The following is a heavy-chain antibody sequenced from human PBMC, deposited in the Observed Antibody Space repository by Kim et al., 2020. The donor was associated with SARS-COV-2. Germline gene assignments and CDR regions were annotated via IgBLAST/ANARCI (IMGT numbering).Heavy chain of an antibody. CDR1: GFTFSDYY. J-gene: IGHJ4*02. CDR2: IIHTSRTI. D-gene: IGHD3-22*01. CDR3: AGRVWYGLQIGYPLFES. Sequence: GGSLRLSCAGSGFTFSDYYVNWIRQTPGRGLEWLSYIIHTSRTIYYADSVKGRFTISRDNAKNSVFLQMNSLRVEETAMYYCAGRVWYGLQIGYPLFESWGQGTLISVSS. V-gene: IGHV3-11*04.